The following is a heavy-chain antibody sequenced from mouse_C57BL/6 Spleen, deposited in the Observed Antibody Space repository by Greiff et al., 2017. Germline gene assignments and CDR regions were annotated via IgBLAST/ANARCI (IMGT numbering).Heavy chain of an antibody. CDR1: GFTFSSYG. CDR2: ISSGGSYT. CDR3: ARVDDYDDYFDY. D-gene: IGHD2-4*01. Sequence: EVHLVESGGDLVKPGGSLKLSCAASGFTFSSYGMSWVRQTPDKRLEWVATISSGGSYTYYPDSVKGRFTISRDNAKNTLYLQMSSLKSEDTAMYYCARVDDYDDYFDYWGQGTTLTVSS. V-gene: IGHV5-6*01. J-gene: IGHJ2*01.